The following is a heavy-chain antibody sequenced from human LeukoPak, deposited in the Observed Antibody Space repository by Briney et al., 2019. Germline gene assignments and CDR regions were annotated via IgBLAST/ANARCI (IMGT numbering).Heavy chain of an antibody. Sequence: ASVRVSCKASGHTFTGYYMHWVRQAPGQGLEWMGRINPNSGGTNYAQKFQGRVTMTRDTSISTAYMELSRLRSDDTAVYYCASARSGVVPAATNLYNWFDPWGQGTLVTVSS. V-gene: IGHV1-2*06. CDR1: GHTFTGYY. D-gene: IGHD2-2*01. CDR3: ASARSGVVPAATNLYNWFDP. CDR2: INPNSGGT. J-gene: IGHJ5*02.